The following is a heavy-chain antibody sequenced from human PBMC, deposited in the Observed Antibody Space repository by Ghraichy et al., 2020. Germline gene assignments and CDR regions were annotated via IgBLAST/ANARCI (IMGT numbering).Heavy chain of an antibody. D-gene: IGHD3-22*01. CDR2: IRGSGDNT. Sequence: LSLTCAASGFTFSSYAMNWVRQAPGKGLEWVSSIRGSGDNTYYADSVKGRFTISRDNSKNTLYLQMNSLRAEDTAVYFCAKDPSYYYYDTNFDSWGQGTLVTVSS. V-gene: IGHV3-23*01. CDR3: AKDPSYYYYDTNFDS. J-gene: IGHJ4*02. CDR1: GFTFSSYA.